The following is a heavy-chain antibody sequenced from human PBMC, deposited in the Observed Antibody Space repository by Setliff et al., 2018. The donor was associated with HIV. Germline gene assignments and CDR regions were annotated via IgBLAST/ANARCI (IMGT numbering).Heavy chain of an antibody. CDR2: IDHRGRT. CDR3: ARGFEGFCSGGSCHWFDS. V-gene: IGHV4-34*01. J-gene: IGHJ5*01. Sequence: SETLSLTCAVYVGSFSDYYWNWIRQTPGKGLEWLGEIDHRGRTNYNPSLKNRVTISRDTSKNQFSLRLSSTTVADTAVYYCARGFEGFCSGGSCHWFDSWGQGTLVTVPQ. D-gene: IGHD2-15*01. CDR1: VGSFSDYY.